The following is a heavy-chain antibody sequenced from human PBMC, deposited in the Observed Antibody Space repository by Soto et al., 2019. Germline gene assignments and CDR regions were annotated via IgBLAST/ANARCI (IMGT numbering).Heavy chain of an antibody. CDR3: ARDRLGYGSGSYPGGMDV. V-gene: IGHV3-13*01. J-gene: IGHJ6*02. CDR2: IGTAGDT. Sequence: GGSLRLSCAASGFTFSSYDMHWVRQATGKGLEWVSAIGTAGDTYYPGSVKGRFTISRENAKNPLYLQMNSLRAGDTAVYYCARDRLGYGSGSYPGGMDVWGQGTTVTVSS. D-gene: IGHD3-10*01. CDR1: GFTFSSYD.